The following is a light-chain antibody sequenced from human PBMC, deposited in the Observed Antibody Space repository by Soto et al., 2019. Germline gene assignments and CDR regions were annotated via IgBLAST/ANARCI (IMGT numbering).Light chain of an antibody. J-gene: IGKJ1*01. CDR3: QQYYSTPQA. Sequence: DIVMTQSPDSLAVSLGERATINCKSSQSVLYSSNNKNYLAWYQQKPGQPPKLLIYWASTRESGVPDRFSGSGSGADFTLSISSLQAEDVAVYYCQQYYSTPQAFGQGTTVESK. CDR2: WAS. CDR1: QSVLYSSNNKNY. V-gene: IGKV4-1*01.